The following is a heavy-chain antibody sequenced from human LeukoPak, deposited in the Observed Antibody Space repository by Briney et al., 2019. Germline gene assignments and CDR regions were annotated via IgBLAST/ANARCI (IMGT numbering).Heavy chain of an antibody. CDR3: ARGSSVVGLD. Sequence: GGSLRLSCAASGFTFSSYWMHWVRQAPGKGLVWVSRINGDGSSTSYADSVKGRFTISRDSAKNTLYLQMNSLRAEDTAVYYCARGSSVVGLDWGQGTLSPSPQ. CDR2: INGDGSST. J-gene: IGHJ4*02. V-gene: IGHV3-74*01. CDR1: GFTFSSYW. D-gene: IGHD2-15*01.